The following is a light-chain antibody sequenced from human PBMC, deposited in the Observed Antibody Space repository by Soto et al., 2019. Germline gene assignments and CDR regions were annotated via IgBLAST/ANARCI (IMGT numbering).Light chain of an antibody. CDR1: SSDVGGYNY. CDR2: EVS. Sequence: QSALTQPASVSLSPGQSITISCTGTSSDVGGYNYVSWYQQHPGKAPKLIIHEVSNRPSGVSYRFSGSKSDNTASLTISGLQPEDEADYYCSSFSSSRAYVFGTGTKVTVL. V-gene: IGLV2-14*01. CDR3: SSFSSSRAYV. J-gene: IGLJ1*01.